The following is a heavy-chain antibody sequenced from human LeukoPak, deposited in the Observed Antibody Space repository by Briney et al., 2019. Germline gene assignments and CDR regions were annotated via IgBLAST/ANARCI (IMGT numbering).Heavy chain of an antibody. CDR3: ARTTTGNWFDP. CDR1: GGSISSGGYS. J-gene: IGHJ5*02. V-gene: IGHV4-30-2*01. D-gene: IGHD4-17*01. Sequence: SQTLSLTCAVSGGSISSGGYSWSWIRQPPGKGLEWIGYIYHSGSTYYNPCLKSRVTISVDRSKNQFSLKLSSVTAADTAVYYCARTTTGNWFDPWGQGTLVTVSS. CDR2: IYHSGST.